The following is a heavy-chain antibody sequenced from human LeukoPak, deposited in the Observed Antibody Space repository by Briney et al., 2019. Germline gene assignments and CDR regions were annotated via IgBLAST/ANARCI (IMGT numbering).Heavy chain of an antibody. CDR3: ARDGYSGSFLFDY. V-gene: IGHV4-59*11. CDR2: NHYSGST. D-gene: IGHD1-26*01. Sequence: SETLSLTCTVSGGSISSHFWSWIRQPPGKGLEWIGYNHYSGSTNYNPSLKSRVTISVDTSRNQFSLRLSSVTAADTAVYYCARDGYSGSFLFDYWGQGTLVTVSS. CDR1: GGSISSHF. J-gene: IGHJ4*02.